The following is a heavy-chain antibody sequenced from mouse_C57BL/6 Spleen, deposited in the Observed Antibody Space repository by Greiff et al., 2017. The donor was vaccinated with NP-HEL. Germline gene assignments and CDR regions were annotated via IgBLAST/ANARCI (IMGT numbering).Heavy chain of an antibody. Sequence: EVQLQQSVAELVRPGASVKLSCTASGFNIKNTYMHWVKQRPEQGLEWIGRIDPANGNTKYAPKFQGKATITADPSSNTAYLQLSSLTSEDTAIYYCARSDYYGSRRDWYFDVWGTGTTVTVSS. CDR1: GFNIKNTY. J-gene: IGHJ1*03. D-gene: IGHD1-1*01. V-gene: IGHV14-3*01. CDR3: ARSDYYGSRRDWYFDV. CDR2: IDPANGNT.